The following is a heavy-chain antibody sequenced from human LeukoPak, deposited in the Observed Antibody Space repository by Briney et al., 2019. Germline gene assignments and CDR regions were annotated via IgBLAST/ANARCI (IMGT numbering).Heavy chain of an antibody. V-gene: IGHV3-30*02. CDR1: GFTFSSYG. J-gene: IGHJ4*02. D-gene: IGHD4-11*01. CDR3: GKDREVGSNWEHPDY. CDR2: IRYDGSKT. Sequence: GRSLRLSCAASGFTFSSYGMHWVRQAPGKGLEWATFIRYDGSKTYYADSVKGRFTISRDNSKNTLYLQMNSLGTEDTAVYYCGKDREVGSNWEHPDYWGQGTLVTVSS.